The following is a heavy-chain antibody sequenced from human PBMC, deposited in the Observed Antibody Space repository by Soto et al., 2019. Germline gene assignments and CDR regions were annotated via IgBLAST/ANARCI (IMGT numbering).Heavy chain of an antibody. CDR1: GGSITSYY. CDR3: ARDLANSNPYYFDY. D-gene: IGHD4-4*01. Sequence: PSETLSITCTVPGGSITSYYWNWIRPPAEKGLEWIGRTYSSVSTDYNPTLKSRVTMSADTSKNQFSLKLSSVTAADTAVYYCARDLANSNPYYFDYWGQGTLVTVS. V-gene: IGHV4-4*07. CDR2: TYSSVST. J-gene: IGHJ4*02.